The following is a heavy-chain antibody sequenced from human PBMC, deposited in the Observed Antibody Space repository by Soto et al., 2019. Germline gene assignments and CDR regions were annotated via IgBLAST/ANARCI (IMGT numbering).Heavy chain of an antibody. CDR2: IYYSGST. J-gene: IGHJ5*02. Sequence: SETLSLTCAVSGYSISSSNWWGWIRQPPGKGLEWIGYIYYSGSTYYNPSLKSRVTMSVDTSKNQFSLKLSSVTAVDTAVYYCARTPSRGVIITTGWFDPWGQGTLVTVS. D-gene: IGHD3-10*01. CDR3: ARTPSRGVIITTGWFDP. CDR1: GYSISSSNW. V-gene: IGHV4-28*01.